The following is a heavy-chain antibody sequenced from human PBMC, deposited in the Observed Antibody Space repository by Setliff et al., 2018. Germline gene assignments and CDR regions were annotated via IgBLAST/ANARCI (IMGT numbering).Heavy chain of an antibody. D-gene: IGHD1-7*01. V-gene: IGHV1-69*13. CDR1: GGSFSNYA. Sequence: SVKVSCKASGGSFSNYAIIWVRQAPGQGPEWMGGIIPIYGSTNNAEKFQGRVTFSADESMSTVYMELSSLTSADTALYYCARNALTGTTRKYYYYMDVWG. CDR2: IIPIYGST. CDR3: ARNALTGTTRKYYYYMDV. J-gene: IGHJ6*03.